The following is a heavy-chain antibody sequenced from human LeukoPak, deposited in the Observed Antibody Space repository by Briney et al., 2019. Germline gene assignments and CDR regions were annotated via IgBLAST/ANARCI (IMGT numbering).Heavy chain of an antibody. J-gene: IGHJ1*01. V-gene: IGHV4-38-2*02. CDR3: ARGEGEPAAPQECFQH. D-gene: IGHD2-2*01. Sequence: SETLSLTCTVSGYSISSGYYWGWIRQPPGKGLEWIGSIYHSGSTYYNPSLKSRVTISVDTSKNQFSLKLSSVTAADTAVYYCARGEGEPAAPQECFQHWGQGTLVTVSS. CDR1: GYSISSGYY. CDR2: IYHSGST.